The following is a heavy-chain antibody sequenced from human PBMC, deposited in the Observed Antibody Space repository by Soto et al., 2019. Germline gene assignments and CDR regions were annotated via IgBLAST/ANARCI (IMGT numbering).Heavy chain of an antibody. V-gene: IGHV4-59*08. D-gene: IGHD3-10*01. CDR2: INYDGYS. CDR1: GGSITNYY. CDR3: PRHGFGPLHGLLDV. Sequence: QVQLQESGPGLVKPSETLCLSCSVCGGSITNYYCSWFRQPPGKGLEWIGYINYDGYSAYNLSLKRRVTLSMDASKTQFSLMLESVTATDTAVYYCPRHGFGPLHGLLDVWGPGTTVTVSS. J-gene: IGHJ6*02.